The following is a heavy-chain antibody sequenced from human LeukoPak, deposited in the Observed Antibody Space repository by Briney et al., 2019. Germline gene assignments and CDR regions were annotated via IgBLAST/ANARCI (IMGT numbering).Heavy chain of an antibody. Sequence: ASVKVSCKASGGTFSSYAISWVRQAPGQGLEWMGWITVNNGNTNYAQKFQGRVTMTTDTSTSTAYMERRSLRSDDTAVYYCARDRVAGTTGAFDIWGQGTMVTVFS. CDR3: ARDRVAGTTGAFDI. D-gene: IGHD1-1*01. CDR2: ITVNNGNT. V-gene: IGHV1-18*01. J-gene: IGHJ3*02. CDR1: GGTFSSYA.